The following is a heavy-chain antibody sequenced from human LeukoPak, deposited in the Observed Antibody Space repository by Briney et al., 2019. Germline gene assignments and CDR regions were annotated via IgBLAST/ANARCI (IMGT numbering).Heavy chain of an antibody. CDR3: ARGRTRLYYYYGMDV. V-gene: IGHV4-34*01. CDR1: GGSFSGYY. Sequence: PSETLSLTCAVYGGSFSGYYWSWIRQPPGKGLEWIGEINHSGSTNYNPSLKSRVTISVDTSKNQFSLKLSSVTAADTAVYYSARGRTRLYYYYGMDVWGQGPRSPSP. CDR2: INHSGST. D-gene: IGHD6-25*01. J-gene: IGHJ6*02.